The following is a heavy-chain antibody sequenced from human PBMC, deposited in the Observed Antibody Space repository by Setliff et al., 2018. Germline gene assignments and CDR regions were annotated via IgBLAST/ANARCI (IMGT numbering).Heavy chain of an antibody. CDR2: IYYSGST. CDR3: ARTYGYYLPEPSYYFDY. CDR1: GGSISSGDYY. Sequence: SETLSLTCTGSGGSISSGDYYWSWIRQPPGKGLEWIGYIYYSGSTYYNPSLKSRVTISVDTSKNQFSLKLSSVTAADTAVYYCARTYGYYLPEPSYYFDYWGQGTLVTVSS. D-gene: IGHD3-3*01. V-gene: IGHV4-30-4*08. J-gene: IGHJ4*02.